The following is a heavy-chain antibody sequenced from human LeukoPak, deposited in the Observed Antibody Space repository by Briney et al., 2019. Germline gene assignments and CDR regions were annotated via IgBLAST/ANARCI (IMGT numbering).Heavy chain of an antibody. CDR3: ARDPTGGGRGGAGPVDY. J-gene: IGHJ4*02. CDR1: GFTVSSNY. Sequence: GGSLRLSCAASGFTVSSNYMSWVRRAPGKGLEWVSVIYSGGSTYYADSVKGRFTISRDNSKNTLYLQMNSLRAEDTAVYYCARDPTGGGRGGAGPVDYWGQGTLVTVSS. CDR2: IYSGGST. V-gene: IGHV3-53*01. D-gene: IGHD1-14*01.